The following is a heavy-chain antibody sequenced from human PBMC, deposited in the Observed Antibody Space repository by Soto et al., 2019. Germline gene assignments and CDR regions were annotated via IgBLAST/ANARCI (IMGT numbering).Heavy chain of an antibody. CDR1: GFTFSSYS. Sequence: EVQLVESGGGLVKPGGSLRLSCAASGFTFSSYSMNWVRQAPGKGLEWVSSISSSSSYIYYADSVKGRFTISSDNAKNSLDLQMNSMRAEDTAVYYCASPVVAANDYWGQGTLVTVSA. CDR2: ISSSSSYI. V-gene: IGHV3-21*01. CDR3: ASPVVAANDY. J-gene: IGHJ4*02. D-gene: IGHD2-15*01.